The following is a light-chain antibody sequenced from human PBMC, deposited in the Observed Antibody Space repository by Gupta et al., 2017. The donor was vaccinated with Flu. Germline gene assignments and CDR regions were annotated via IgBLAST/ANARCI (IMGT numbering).Light chain of an antibody. V-gene: IGKV4-1*01. Sequence: SLGERATINCKSSQSVLFSSNHKNYLAWYQQKPGQPPKLLIYWASTRESGVPDRFSGGGSGTDFTLTISSLQVEDVAVYYCQQYYSTPRTFGQGTKVEIK. CDR1: QSVLFSSNHKNY. CDR2: WAS. CDR3: QQYYSTPRT. J-gene: IGKJ1*01.